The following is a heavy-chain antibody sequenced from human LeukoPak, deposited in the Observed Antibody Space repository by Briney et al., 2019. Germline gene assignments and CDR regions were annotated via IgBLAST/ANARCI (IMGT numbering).Heavy chain of an antibody. J-gene: IGHJ4*02. V-gene: IGHV3-11*05. CDR1: GFTFSVYY. D-gene: IGHD6-13*01. Sequence: GGSLRLSCTASGFTFSVYYMSWIRQAPGKGLEWVSYISYRSGYTNYADSVKGRFTISRDNAKKSMYLQMISLRAEDTAVYYCARGLERAAGTFDYWGQGTLVTVSS. CDR3: ARGLERAAGTFDY. CDR2: ISYRSGYT.